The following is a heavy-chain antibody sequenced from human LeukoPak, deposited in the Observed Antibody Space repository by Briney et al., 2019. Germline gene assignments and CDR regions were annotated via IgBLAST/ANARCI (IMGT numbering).Heavy chain of an antibody. V-gene: IGHV3-53*01. CDR2: IYSGGST. J-gene: IGHJ4*02. CDR1: GFTVSSNY. Sequence: GGSLRLSCAASGFTVSSNYMSWVRQAPGKGLEWVSVIYSGGSTYYADSVKGRFTISRDNAKNSLYLQMNSLRAEDTAVYYCARSSQLIPPHFDYWGQGTLVTVSP. D-gene: IGHD6-13*01. CDR3: ARSSQLIPPHFDY.